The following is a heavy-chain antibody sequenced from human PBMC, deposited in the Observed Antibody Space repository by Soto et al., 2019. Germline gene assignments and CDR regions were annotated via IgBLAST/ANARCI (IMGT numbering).Heavy chain of an antibody. V-gene: IGHV3-30*03. Sequence: GGSLRLSCAASGFIFSSYGMHWARQAPGKGPEWVAVISFDGNDKYYADSVKGRFTISRDNSRNTLYLQLNSLRDEDTAVYYCATQNVVRETPRVFDYWGQGTLVTVSS. CDR3: ATQNVVRETPRVFDY. D-gene: IGHD1-1*01. J-gene: IGHJ4*02. CDR1: GFIFSSYG. CDR2: ISFDGNDK.